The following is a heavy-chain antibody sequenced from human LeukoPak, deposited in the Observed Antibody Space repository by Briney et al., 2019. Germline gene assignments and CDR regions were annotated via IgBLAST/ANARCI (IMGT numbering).Heavy chain of an antibody. Sequence: ASVKVSCKVSGYTLTELSMHWVRQAPGKGLEWMGGFDPEDGETIYAQKFQGRVTMTEDTSTDTAYMELSSLRSEDTAVYYCATDSPLAPYSSSRGAVYWGQGTLVTVSS. D-gene: IGHD6-13*01. CDR1: GYTLTELS. J-gene: IGHJ4*02. CDR2: FDPEDGET. V-gene: IGHV1-24*01. CDR3: ATDSPLAPYSSSRGAVY.